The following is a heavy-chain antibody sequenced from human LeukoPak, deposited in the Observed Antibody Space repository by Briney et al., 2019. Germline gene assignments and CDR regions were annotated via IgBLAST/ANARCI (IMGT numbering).Heavy chain of an antibody. Sequence: PGGSLRLSCAASGFTFSSYGMHWVRQAPGKGLEWVAVISYDGSNKYYADSVKGRFTISRDNSKNTLYLQMNSLRAEDTAVYYCAREVVPAAIGNYYYYYGMDVWGQGTTVTVSS. D-gene: IGHD2-2*02. CDR1: GFTFSSYG. V-gene: IGHV3-30*03. CDR2: ISYDGSNK. J-gene: IGHJ6*02. CDR3: AREVVPAAIGNYYYYYGMDV.